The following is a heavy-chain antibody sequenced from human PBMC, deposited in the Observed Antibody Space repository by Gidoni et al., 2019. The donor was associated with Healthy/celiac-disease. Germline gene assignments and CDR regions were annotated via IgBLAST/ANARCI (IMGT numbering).Heavy chain of an antibody. CDR1: GFTFSSYE. CDR3: ARGDPGDYAFDI. Sequence: EVQLVESGGGLVQPGGSLRLSCAASGFTFSSYEMNWVRQAPGKGLEWVSYISSSGSTIYYADSVKGRFTISRDNAKNSLYLQMNSLRAEDTAVYYCARGDPGDYAFDIWGQGTMVTVSS. CDR2: ISSSGSTI. D-gene: IGHD3-16*01. V-gene: IGHV3-48*03. J-gene: IGHJ3*02.